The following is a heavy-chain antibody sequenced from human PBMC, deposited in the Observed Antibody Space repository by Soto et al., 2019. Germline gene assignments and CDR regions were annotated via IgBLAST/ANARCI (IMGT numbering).Heavy chain of an antibody. V-gene: IGHV3-33*01. CDR1: GFIFNNYG. J-gene: IGHJ5*02. CDR2: IWYDGSDA. D-gene: IGHD3-9*01. Sequence: PGGSLRLSCAASGFIFNNYGMHWVRQAPGKGLEWVAIIWYDGSDAYYADSVKGRFTISRDNSKNTLYLQMNSLRAEDTAVYYCAGSPGYDILTGYWRGHIQNWFDPWGQGTLVTVSS. CDR3: AGSPGYDILTGYWRGHIQNWFDP.